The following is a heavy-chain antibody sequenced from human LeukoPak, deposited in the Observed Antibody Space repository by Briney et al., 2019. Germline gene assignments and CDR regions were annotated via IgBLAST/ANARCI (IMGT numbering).Heavy chain of an antibody. Sequence: PSETLSLTCTVSGGSISSYYWIWIRQPPGKGLEWIGYIYYSESTNYNPSLKSRVTMSVDTSKNQFSLKLTSVTAADTAVYYCARYDFNKYFDYWGQGTLVTVSS. J-gene: IGHJ4*02. CDR1: GGSISSYY. V-gene: IGHV4-59*01. CDR3: ARYDFNKYFDY. CDR2: IYYSEST. D-gene: IGHD3-3*01.